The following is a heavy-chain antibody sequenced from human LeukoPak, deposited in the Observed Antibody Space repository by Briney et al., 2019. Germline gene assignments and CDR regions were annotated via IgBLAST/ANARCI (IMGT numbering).Heavy chain of an antibody. J-gene: IGHJ6*03. CDR2: IKQDGSET. CDR3: ARVPSKYSSGWTFYYYYYMDV. V-gene: IGHV3-7*03. CDR1: GFTFSSYW. D-gene: IGHD6-19*01. Sequence: GGSLRLSCAASGFTFSSYWMNWVRQAPGKGLEWVANIKQDGSETYYVDSVKGRFTISRDNAKNSLYLQMNSLRSEDTAVYYCARVPSKYSSGWTFYYYYYMDVWGKGTTVTVSS.